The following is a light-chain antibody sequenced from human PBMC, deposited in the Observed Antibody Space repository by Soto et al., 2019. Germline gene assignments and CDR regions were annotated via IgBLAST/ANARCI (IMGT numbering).Light chain of an antibody. V-gene: IGKV1-8*01. Sequence: AIRMTQSPSSLSASTGDRVTITCRASQGISSYLAWYQQKPGKAPKLLIYAASTLQSGVPSRFSGSGSGTEFTLTITSLQPDDFATYYCQQSYSTPLTFGGGTKVDIK. CDR3: QQSYSTPLT. CDR2: AAS. CDR1: QGISSY. J-gene: IGKJ4*01.